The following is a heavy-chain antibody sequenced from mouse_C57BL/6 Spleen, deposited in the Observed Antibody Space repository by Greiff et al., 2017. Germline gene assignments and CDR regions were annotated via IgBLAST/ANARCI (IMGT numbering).Heavy chain of an antibody. V-gene: IGHV5-9*01. CDR2: ISGGGGNT. D-gene: IGHD1-1*01. Sequence: EVMLVESGGGLVKPGGSLKLSCAASGFTFSSYTMSWVRQTPEKRLEWVATISGGGGNTYYPDSVKGRFTISRDNAKNTLYLQMSSLRSEDTALYYCAREGSYYYGSSGFDYWGQGTTLTVSS. CDR1: GFTFSSYT. J-gene: IGHJ2*01. CDR3: AREGSYYYGSSGFDY.